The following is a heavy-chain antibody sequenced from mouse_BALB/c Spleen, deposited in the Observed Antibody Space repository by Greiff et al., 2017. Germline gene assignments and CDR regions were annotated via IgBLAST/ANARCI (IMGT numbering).Heavy chain of an antibody. CDR2: IYPGNVNT. J-gene: IGHJ4*01. CDR1: GYTFTSYY. Sequence: QVQLKESGPELVKPGASVRISCKASGYTFTSYYIHWVKQRPGQGLEWIGWIYPGNVNTKYNEKFKGKATLTADKSSSTAYMQLSSLTSEDSAVYFCASTVVAYYYAMDYWGQGTSVTVSS. CDR3: ASTVVAYYYAMDY. D-gene: IGHD1-1*01. V-gene: IGHV1S56*01.